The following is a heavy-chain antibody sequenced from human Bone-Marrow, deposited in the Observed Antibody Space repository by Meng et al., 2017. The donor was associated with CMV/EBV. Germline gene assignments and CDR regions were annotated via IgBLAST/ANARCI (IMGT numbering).Heavy chain of an antibody. CDR1: GVSVTSFY. CDR2: THYTAET. D-gene: IGHD3-22*01. V-gene: IGHV4-59*02. CDR3: ARIGYYYDSSGYYKRYNWFDP. J-gene: IGHJ5*02. Sequence: SEPLSLTCTVSGVSVTSFYWSWLRQPPGEGLEWVAYTHYTAETNYNPSLKGRLAISLDTSKNQVSLKLSSVTAADTAVYYCARIGYYYDSSGYYKRYNWFDPWGQGTLVTV.